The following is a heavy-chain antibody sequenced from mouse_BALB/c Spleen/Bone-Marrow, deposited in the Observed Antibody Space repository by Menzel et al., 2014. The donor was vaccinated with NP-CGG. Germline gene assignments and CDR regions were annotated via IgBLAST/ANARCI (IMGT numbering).Heavy chain of an antibody. CDR1: GYSLTGYF. J-gene: IGHJ1*01. CDR3: GRSGYYGSSYFDV. D-gene: IGHD1-1*01. V-gene: IGHV1-37*01. CDR2: INPYNGDT. Sequence: EVQVVESGPELVKPGASVKKSCKASGYSLTGYFMNWVKQSHGKSLEWIGRINPYNGDTFYNQKFKGKATLTVDKSSSTAHMELLSLTSEDSAVYYCGRSGYYGSSYFDVWGAGTTVTVSS.